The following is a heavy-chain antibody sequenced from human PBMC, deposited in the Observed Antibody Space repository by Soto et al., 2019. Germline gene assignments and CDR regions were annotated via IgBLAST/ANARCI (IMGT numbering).Heavy chain of an antibody. CDR3: AKHSGYDHYYDMGV. V-gene: IGHV3-23*01. D-gene: IGHD5-12*01. J-gene: IGHJ6*01. CDR1: GFTFDIYA. CDR2: IIGSGGTP. Sequence: EVQLLESGGGLVQPGGSLRLACAASGFTFDIYAMSWVRQAPGKGLEWVSTIIGSGGTPYYADSVKGRFTISRDNSKNTLYVQMNSLRADDTAEYYCAKHSGYDHYYDMGVWGQGTTVSVSS.